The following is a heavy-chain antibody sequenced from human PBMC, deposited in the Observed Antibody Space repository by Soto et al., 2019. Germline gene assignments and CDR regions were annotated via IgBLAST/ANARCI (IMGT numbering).Heavy chain of an antibody. CDR3: ARGNGYYYGSGSSSYYFDY. D-gene: IGHD3-10*01. CDR2: IYHSGST. CDR1: GGSISSGGYS. V-gene: IGHV4-30-2*01. J-gene: IGHJ4*02. Sequence: SETLSLTCAVSGGSISSGGYSWSWIRQPPGKGLEWIGYIYHSGSTYYNPSLKSRVTISVDRSKNQFSLKLSSVTAADTAVYYCARGNGYYYGSGSSSYYFDYWGQGTLVTVSS.